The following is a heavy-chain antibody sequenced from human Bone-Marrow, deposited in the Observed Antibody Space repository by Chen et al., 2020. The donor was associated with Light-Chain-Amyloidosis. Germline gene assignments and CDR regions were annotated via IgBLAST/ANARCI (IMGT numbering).Heavy chain of an antibody. CDR2: IYPDDWDA. J-gene: IGHJ4*02. CDR3: ARRRDGDSFDY. V-gene: IGHV5-51*01. Sequence: EVQLEQSGPEVKKPGESLKISCKRSGYTFPNYWIGWVRQMPGKGLAWMGVIYPDDWDASDSPSFEGEVTISAEKSITTAYLEGRSLEAADTAMYYCARRRDGDSFDYWGQGTLVTVSS. CDR1: GYTFPNYW.